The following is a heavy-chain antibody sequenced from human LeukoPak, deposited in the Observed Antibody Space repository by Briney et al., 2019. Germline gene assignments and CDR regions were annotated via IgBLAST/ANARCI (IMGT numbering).Heavy chain of an antibody. Sequence: GGSLRLSCAASGFTFSSYAMSWVRQAPGKGPEWVSFIRSKVYGGTTEYAASVKGRFTISRDDSKSIAYLQMNSLKIEDTGVYYCASGYSTAGDYWGQGTLVTVSS. V-gene: IGHV3-49*04. D-gene: IGHD3-3*01. CDR3: ASGYSTAGDY. CDR1: GFTFSSYA. J-gene: IGHJ4*02. CDR2: IRSKVYGGTT.